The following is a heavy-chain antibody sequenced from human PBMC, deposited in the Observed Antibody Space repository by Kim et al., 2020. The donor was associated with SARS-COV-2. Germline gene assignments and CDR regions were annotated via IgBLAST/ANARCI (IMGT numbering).Heavy chain of an antibody. CDR1: GYSFSNYW. D-gene: IGHD5-12*01. CDR2: IYPDDSNV. Sequence: GESLKISCQGSGYSFSNYWIGWVRQMPGKGLEWMGIIYPDDSNVRYSPSFQGLVTLSVDKSINTVYLRWSSLRASDTAIYFCARRGRGYNSNWYSDLWGRGTPVTVTS. V-gene: IGHV5-51*01. CDR3: ARRGRGYNSNWYSDL. J-gene: IGHJ2*01.